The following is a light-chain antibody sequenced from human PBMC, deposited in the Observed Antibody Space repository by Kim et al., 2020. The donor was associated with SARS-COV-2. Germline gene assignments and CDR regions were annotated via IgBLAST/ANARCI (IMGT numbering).Light chain of an antibody. J-gene: IGLJ2*01. CDR3: QSYDSSSVI. CDR1: SGSIAATY. V-gene: IGLV6-57*03. Sequence: NFMLTQPHSVSESPGKTVTIACTRSSGSIAATYVQWYQQRPGGVPTTVIYEDNQRPSGVPDRFSGSIDSSSNSASLTISGLKTEDEADYYCQSYDSSSVIFGGGTQLTV. CDR2: EDN.